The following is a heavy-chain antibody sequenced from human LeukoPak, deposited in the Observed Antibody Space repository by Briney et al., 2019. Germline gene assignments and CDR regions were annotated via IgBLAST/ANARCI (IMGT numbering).Heavy chain of an antibody. J-gene: IGHJ4*02. CDR3: ARATVTTFPNDFDY. Sequence: PSETLSLTCTVSGGTISSGDYYWRWIRQPPGKILEWIGYIYYSGSPYCNPSLKSRVTISVDTSKNQFPLKLSSVTAADTAVYFCARATVTTFPNDFDYWGQGTLVTVSS. CDR2: IYYSGSP. CDR1: GGTISSGDYY. D-gene: IGHD4-17*01. V-gene: IGHV4-30-4*01.